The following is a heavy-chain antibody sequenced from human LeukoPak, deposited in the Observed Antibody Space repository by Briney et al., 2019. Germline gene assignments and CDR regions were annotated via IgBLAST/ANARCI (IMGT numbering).Heavy chain of an antibody. D-gene: IGHD1-26*01. J-gene: IGHJ4*02. CDR1: GFTFSSYA. Sequence: GGSLRLSCAVSGFTFSSYALSWVRQAPGKGLKWVSAISGNGAITYYADSVKGRFTISRDNSKNTLYLQMNSLRAEDTAVYYCAKGQWELLPIDYWGQGTLVTVSS. CDR2: ISGNGAIT. CDR3: AKGQWELLPIDY. V-gene: IGHV3-23*01.